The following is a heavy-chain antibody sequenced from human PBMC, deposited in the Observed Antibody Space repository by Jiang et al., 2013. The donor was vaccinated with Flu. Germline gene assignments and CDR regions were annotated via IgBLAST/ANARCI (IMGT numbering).Heavy chain of an antibody. J-gene: IGHJ4*02. CDR2: ISYDGSNK. CDR1: GFTFSSYA. D-gene: IGHD5-18*01. V-gene: IGHV3-30*01. Sequence: QLVESGGGVVQPGRSLRLSCAASGFTFSSYAMHWVRQAPGKGLEWVAVISYDGSNKYYADSVKGRFTISRDNSKNTLYLQMNSLRAEDTAVYYCARVFSNTAMVVETHDYWGQGTLVTVSS. CDR3: ARVFSNTAMVVETHDY.